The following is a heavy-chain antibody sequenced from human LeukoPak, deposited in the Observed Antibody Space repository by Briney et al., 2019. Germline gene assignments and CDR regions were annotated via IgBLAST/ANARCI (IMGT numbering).Heavy chain of an antibody. CDR1: GYTFTGYY. J-gene: IGHJ4*02. D-gene: IGHD6-19*01. V-gene: IGHV1-2*02. CDR3: ATGIAVAGFDY. Sequence: ASVKVSSKASGYTFTGYYMHWVRQAAGQGLEWMGWINPNSGGTNYAQKFQGRVTMTRGTSISTAYMELSRLRSDDTAAYYCATGIAVAGFDYWGQGTLVTVSS. CDR2: INPNSGGT.